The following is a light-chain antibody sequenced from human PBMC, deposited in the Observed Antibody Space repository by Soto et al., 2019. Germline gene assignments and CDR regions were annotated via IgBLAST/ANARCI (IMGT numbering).Light chain of an antibody. CDR2: DVS. CDR1: SSDVGGYNY. V-gene: IGLV2-14*01. J-gene: IGLJ1*01. CDR3: SSYTSSRTLEV. Sequence: QSALTQPASVSGSPGQSITISCTGTSSDVGGYNYVSWYQQHPGKAPKLMIYDVSNRPSGVSNRFSGSKSGNTASLTISGLQAEDQADYYCSSYTSSRTLEVFGTGTKLTLL.